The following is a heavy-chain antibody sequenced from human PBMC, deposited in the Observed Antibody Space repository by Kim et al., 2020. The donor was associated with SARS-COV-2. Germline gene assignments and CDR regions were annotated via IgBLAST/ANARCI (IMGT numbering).Heavy chain of an antibody. CDR3: ARPGLRAYHGGFDD. CDR1: GGSISSSNYY. V-gene: IGHV4-39*01. CDR2: IYYSGSI. Sequence: SETLSLTCSVSGGSISSSNYYWAWIRQPPGKGLEWIGTIYYSGSIYYNPSLKSRVTISVDTSKNQFSLTLSSMTAAATAEYYCARPGLRAYHGGFDDLG. D-gene: IGHD2-21*01. J-gene: IGHJ4*01.